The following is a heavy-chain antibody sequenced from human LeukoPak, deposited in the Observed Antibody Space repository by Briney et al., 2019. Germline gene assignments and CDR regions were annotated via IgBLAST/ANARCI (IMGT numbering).Heavy chain of an antibody. CDR3: AREVLWQQTNDY. Sequence: ASVKVSCKASGYTFTGYYMHWVRQAPGQGLEWMGWINPNSGGTNYAQKFQGRVTMTRDTSISTAYMELSRLRSDDTAVYYCAREVLWQQTNDYWGQRTLVTVSS. J-gene: IGHJ4*02. V-gene: IGHV1-2*02. CDR2: INPNSGGT. D-gene: IGHD6-13*01. CDR1: GYTFTGYY.